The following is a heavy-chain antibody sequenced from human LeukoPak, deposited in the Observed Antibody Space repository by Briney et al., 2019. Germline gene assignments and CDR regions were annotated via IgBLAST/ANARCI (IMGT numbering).Heavy chain of an antibody. V-gene: IGHV3-15*01. CDR3: TTEVEWLRRFDP. Sequence: KSGGSLRLSCAASGFTFSNAWMSWVRQAPGKGLEWVGRIKSKTDGGTTDYAAPVKGRFTISRDDSKNTLYLQMNSLKTEDTAVYYCTTEVEWLRRFDPWGQGTLVTVSS. CDR2: IKSKTDGGTT. D-gene: IGHD5-12*01. CDR1: GFTFSNAW. J-gene: IGHJ5*02.